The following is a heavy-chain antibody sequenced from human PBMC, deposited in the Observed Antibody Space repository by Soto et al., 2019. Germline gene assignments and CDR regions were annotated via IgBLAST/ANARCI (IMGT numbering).Heavy chain of an antibody. CDR3: ARVHKVAGSMGYFDY. CDR2: IYPGDSDT. J-gene: IGHJ4*02. V-gene: IGHV5-51*01. D-gene: IGHD6-19*01. Sequence: GESLKISCKGSGYSFTSYWIGWVRQMPGKGLEWMGIIYPGDSDTRYSPSFQGQVTISADKSISTAYLQWSSLKASDTAMYYCARVHKVAGSMGYFDYWGPGTLVTVS. CDR1: GYSFTSYW.